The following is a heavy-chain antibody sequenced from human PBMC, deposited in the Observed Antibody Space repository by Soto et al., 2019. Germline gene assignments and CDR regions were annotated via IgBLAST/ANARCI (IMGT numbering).Heavy chain of an antibody. CDR3: ARFAKEENPKRESWYAFAI. J-gene: IGHJ4*02. D-gene: IGHD6-13*01. V-gene: IGHV4-31*03. Sequence: SETLSLTCTVSGGYISSGYFWSWIRQRPGKGLEWIGNIYYSGGTYSNPSLESRVVMSVDTSKNEFTLKVNSVTAADTAMYYCARFAKEENPKRESWYAFAIWGKGILVTVS. CDR2: IYYSGGT. CDR1: GGYISSGYF.